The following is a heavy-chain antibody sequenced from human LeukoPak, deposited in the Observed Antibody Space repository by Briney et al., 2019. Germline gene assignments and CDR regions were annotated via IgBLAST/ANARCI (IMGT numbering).Heavy chain of an antibody. Sequence: SETLSLTCTVSGGSFSSHYWSWIRQPPGRGLEWIGYISYIGSANYNPSLKSRVTISVDTSKNQFSLKLSSVTAADTAVYYCARDPTTVTKGLDIWGQGTMVTVSS. D-gene: IGHD4-17*01. J-gene: IGHJ3*02. CDR2: ISYIGSA. V-gene: IGHV4-59*11. CDR3: ARDPTTVTKGLDI. CDR1: GGSFSSHY.